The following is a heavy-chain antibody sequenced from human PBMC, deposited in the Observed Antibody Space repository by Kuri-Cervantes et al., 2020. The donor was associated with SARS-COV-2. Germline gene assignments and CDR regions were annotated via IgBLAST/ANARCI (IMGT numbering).Heavy chain of an antibody. CDR2: IYTSGST. J-gene: IGHJ4*02. Sequence: SETLSLTCTVSGGSISSGSYYWSWIRQPAGKGLEWIGYIYTSGSTNYNPSLKSRVTISVDTSKNQFSLELSSVTAADTAVYYCAMYDFWSGYRDYWGQGTLVTVSS. D-gene: IGHD3-3*01. CDR1: GGSISSGSYY. V-gene: IGHV4-61*09. CDR3: AMYDFWSGYRDY.